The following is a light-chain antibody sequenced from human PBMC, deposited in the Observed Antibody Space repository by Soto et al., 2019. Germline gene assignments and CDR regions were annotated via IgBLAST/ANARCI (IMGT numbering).Light chain of an antibody. CDR2: GAS. CDR3: QQYGTSSWT. V-gene: IGKV3-20*01. CDR1: QSVSSSY. J-gene: IGKJ1*01. Sequence: EIVLTQSPGTLSLSPGERATLSCRASQSVSSSYLAWYQQKPGQAPRFLIYGASNRATGIPDRFSGSRSGTDFTLTISRLEPEDFAVYYCQQYGTSSWTFGQGTKVEVK.